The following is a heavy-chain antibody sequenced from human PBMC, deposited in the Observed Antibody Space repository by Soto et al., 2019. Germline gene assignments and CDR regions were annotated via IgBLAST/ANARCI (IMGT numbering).Heavy chain of an antibody. V-gene: IGHV3-73*01. Sequence: GGSLRLSCAASGFTFSGSAMHWVRQASGKGLEWVGRIRSKANSYATAYAASVKGRFTISRDDSKNTAYLQMNSLKTEDTAVYYCARDGRWGIFGSYGSLGVDYWGQGTLVTVSS. CDR3: ARDGRWGIFGSYGSLGVDY. CDR2: IRSKANSYAT. D-gene: IGHD5-18*01. CDR1: GFTFSGSA. J-gene: IGHJ4*02.